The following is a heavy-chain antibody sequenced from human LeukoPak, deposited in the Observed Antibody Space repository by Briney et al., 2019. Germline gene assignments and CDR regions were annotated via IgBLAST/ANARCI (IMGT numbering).Heavy chain of an antibody. V-gene: IGHV3-23*01. D-gene: IGHD2-2*03. CDR2: ISGSGVST. CDR3: AKEGLALDIVVVPADY. CDR1: GFTFSSYA. Sequence: GGSLRLSCAASGFTFSSYAMSWVRQAPGKGLEWVSAISGSGVSTYYADSVKGRFTISRDNSKNTLYLQMNSLRAEDTAVYYCAKEGLALDIVVVPADYWGQGTLATVSS. J-gene: IGHJ4*02.